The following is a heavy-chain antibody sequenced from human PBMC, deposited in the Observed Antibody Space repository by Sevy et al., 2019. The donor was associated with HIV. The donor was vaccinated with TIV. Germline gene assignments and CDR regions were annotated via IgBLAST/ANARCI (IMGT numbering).Heavy chain of an antibody. J-gene: IGHJ4*02. D-gene: IGHD6-19*01. CDR3: AKDRAGFSSGWAFDS. CDR1: GFTFSSYA. V-gene: IGHV3-23*01. Sequence: GGSLRLSCAASGFTFSSYALTWVRQAPGKGLEWVSTISGRGDSTYYADSVKGRFTISRDNSRNTLYLQINSLRAEDTAVYYCAKDRAGFSSGWAFDSWGQGTLVTDSS. CDR2: ISGRGDST.